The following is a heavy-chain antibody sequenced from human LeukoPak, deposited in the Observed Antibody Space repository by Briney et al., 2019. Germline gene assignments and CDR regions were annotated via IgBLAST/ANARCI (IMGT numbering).Heavy chain of an antibody. CDR2: INPSGGST. CDR1: GYTFTSYY. J-gene: IGHJ5*02. D-gene: IGHD3-10*01. V-gene: IGHV1-46*01. CDR3: ARDSDHYGSGGYYTTAVKGWFDP. Sequence: ASVKVSCKASGYTFTSYYMHWVRQAPGQGLEWMGIINPSGGSTSYAQKFQGRVTMTRDMSTSTVYMELSSLRSEDTAVYYCARDSDHYGSGGYYTTAVKGWFDPWGQGTLVTVSS.